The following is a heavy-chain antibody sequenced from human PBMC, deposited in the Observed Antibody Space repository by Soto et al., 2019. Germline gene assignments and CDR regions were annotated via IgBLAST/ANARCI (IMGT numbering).Heavy chain of an antibody. V-gene: IGHV1-69*01. Sequence: QVQLVQSGAEVKKPGSSVKVSCKASGGTFSSYAISWVRQAPGQGLEWMGGIIPIFGTANYAQKFQGRVRSSTDESTSTANLGLGSLRSEDTAVYYCARGGHLGGIAARRYGFLHNYYGMDVWGQGTTVTVSS. J-gene: IGHJ6*02. CDR3: ARGGHLGGIAARRYGFLHNYYGMDV. CDR2: IIPIFGTA. D-gene: IGHD6-6*01. CDR1: GGTFSSYA.